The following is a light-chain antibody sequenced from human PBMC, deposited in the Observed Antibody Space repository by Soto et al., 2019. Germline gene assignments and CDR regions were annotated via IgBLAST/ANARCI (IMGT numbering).Light chain of an antibody. CDR1: SSNIGGNT. CDR2: NND. Sequence: QSVLTQPPSASGTPGQRVTISCSGSSSNIGGNTVTWYHHLPGTAPKVLIYNNDQRPSGVPDRVSGSKSGTSASLTISGLQSEDEADYYCAAWDDSLNGLMFGGGTKLTVL. V-gene: IGLV1-44*01. J-gene: IGLJ3*02. CDR3: AAWDDSLNGLM.